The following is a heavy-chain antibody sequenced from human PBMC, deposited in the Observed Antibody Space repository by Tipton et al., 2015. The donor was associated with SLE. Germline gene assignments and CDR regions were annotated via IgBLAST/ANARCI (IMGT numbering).Heavy chain of an antibody. D-gene: IGHD3-22*01. CDR2: IYTTGST. CDR3: ARLTMMGGPTFDY. V-gene: IGHV4-4*09. CDR1: GGSISSYY. J-gene: IGHJ4*02. Sequence: LRLSCTVSGGSISSYYWSWIRQPPGKGLEWIAYIYTTGSTNYNPSLKSRVTISVDTSKKQFTLKLSSVTAADTAVYYCARLTMMGGPTFDYWGQGTLVTVSS.